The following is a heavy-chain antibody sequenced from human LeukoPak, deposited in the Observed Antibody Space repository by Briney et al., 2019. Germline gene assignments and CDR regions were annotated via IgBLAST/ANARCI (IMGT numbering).Heavy chain of an antibody. J-gene: IGHJ4*02. CDR2: INPNSGGT. CDR1: GYTFTGYY. D-gene: IGHD6-13*01. V-gene: IGHV1-2*06. CDR3: ARDLAAAGTLYDY. Sequence: ASVKVSCKASGYTFTGYYMHWVRQAPGQGLEWMGRINPNSGGTNYAQKFQARVTMTRDTSISTAYMELSRLRSDDTAVYYCARDLAAAGTLYDYWGQGTLVTVSS.